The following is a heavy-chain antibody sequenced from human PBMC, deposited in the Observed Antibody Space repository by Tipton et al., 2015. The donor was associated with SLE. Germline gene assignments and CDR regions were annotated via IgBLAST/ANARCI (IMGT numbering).Heavy chain of an antibody. Sequence: TFSSYWMSWVRQAPGKGLEWIGSIYYSGSTYYNPSLKSRVTISVDTSKNQFSLKLSSVTAADTAVYYCARGRESGYDFWSGYYYFDYWGQGTLVTVSS. CDR2: IYYSGST. CDR3: ARGRESGYDFWSGYYYFDY. J-gene: IGHJ4*02. V-gene: IGHV4-39*07. D-gene: IGHD3-3*01. CDR1: TFSSYW.